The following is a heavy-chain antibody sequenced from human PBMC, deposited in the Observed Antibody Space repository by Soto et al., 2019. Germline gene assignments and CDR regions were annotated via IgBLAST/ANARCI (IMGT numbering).Heavy chain of an antibody. D-gene: IGHD3-22*01. CDR1: GFTFSDYV. V-gene: IGHV3-33*08. CDR2: IWYDGTNK. Sequence: TGGSLRLSCSASGFTFSDYVMSWVRQAPGKGLEWVAIIWYDGTNKYYADSVKGRFTISRDNSENTLYLQMNSLRAEDTAVYYCARDLWDSSGYTVDYWGQGTLVTVSS. J-gene: IGHJ4*02. CDR3: ARDLWDSSGYTVDY.